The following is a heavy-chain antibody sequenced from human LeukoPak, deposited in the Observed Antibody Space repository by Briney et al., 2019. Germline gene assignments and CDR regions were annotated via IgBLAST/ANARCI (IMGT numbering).Heavy chain of an antibody. CDR2: IDGDGSAT. CDR3: AKDWEYSSSNGMDV. J-gene: IGHJ6*02. D-gene: IGHD6-6*01. CDR1: GFTFSPDW. Sequence: GGSLRLSYAASGFTFSPDWMHWVRQAPGKGLVWVSRIDGDGSATTYADSVKGRFTISRDSSKNTLYLQMNSLRAEDTAVYYCAKDWEYSSSNGMDVWGQGTTVTVSS. V-gene: IGHV3-74*01.